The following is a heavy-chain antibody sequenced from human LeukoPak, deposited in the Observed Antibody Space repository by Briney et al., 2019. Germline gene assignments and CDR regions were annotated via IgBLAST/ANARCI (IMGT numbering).Heavy chain of an antibody. J-gene: IGHJ1*01. CDR1: GYTFTDYY. V-gene: IGHV1-2*02. CDR2: IHPNSGGT. CDR3: ARLAAVPG. D-gene: IGHD6-19*01. Sequence: GASVTVSCKASGYTFTDYYLHWVRQAPGQGLEWMGWIHPNSGGTNYAQKFQGRVAMTRDTSISTAYMELSSLRSDDTAVYYCARLAAVPGWGQGTLVTVSS.